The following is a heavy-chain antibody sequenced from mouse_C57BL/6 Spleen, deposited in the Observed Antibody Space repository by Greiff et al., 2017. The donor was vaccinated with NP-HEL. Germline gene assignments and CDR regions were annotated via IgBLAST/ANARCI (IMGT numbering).Heavy chain of an antibody. J-gene: IGHJ4*01. CDR3: AREGKFLRRPYYYAMDY. D-gene: IGHD1-2*01. CDR2: IDPNSGGT. V-gene: IGHV1-72*01. Sequence: QVQLQQPGAELVKPGASVKLSCKASGYTFTSYWMHWVQQRPGRGLEWIGRIDPNSGGTKYNEKFKSKATLTVDKPSSTAYMQLSSLTSEDSAVYYCAREGKFLRRPYYYAMDYWGQGTSVTVSS. CDR1: GYTFTSYW.